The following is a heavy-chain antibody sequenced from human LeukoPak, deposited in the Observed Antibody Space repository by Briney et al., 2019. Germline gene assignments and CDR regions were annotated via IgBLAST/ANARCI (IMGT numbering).Heavy chain of an antibody. CDR1: GYIFSDYY. V-gene: IGHV1-2*02. D-gene: IGHD4-23*01. Sequence: ASVKVSCKASGYIFSDYYMHWVRQAPGQGLEWLGWINPKSGAADYAQQFRGRVTMTRDTSINTDYMEMKRVTSDDTAVYYCARARHYGGNHLDYWGQGTLVTVSS. CDR2: INPKSGAA. J-gene: IGHJ4*02. CDR3: ARARHYGGNHLDY.